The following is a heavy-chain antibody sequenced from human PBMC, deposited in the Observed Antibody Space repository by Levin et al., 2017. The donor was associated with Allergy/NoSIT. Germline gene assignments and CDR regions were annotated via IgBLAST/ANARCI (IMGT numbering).Heavy chain of an antibody. J-gene: IGHJ3*02. Sequence: GGSLRLSCATSGFTFSVHYMDWVRQAPGKGLEWVARTRNKDNHHTTEYAASVRGRFTISRADSTNSLYLQMNSLKVEDTAVYYCARRTGTLNTQEDAFDIWGRGTMVTVSS. D-gene: IGHD3/OR15-3a*01. CDR2: TRNKDNHHTT. V-gene: IGHV3-72*01. CDR1: GFTFSVHY. CDR3: ARRTGTLNTQEDAFDI.